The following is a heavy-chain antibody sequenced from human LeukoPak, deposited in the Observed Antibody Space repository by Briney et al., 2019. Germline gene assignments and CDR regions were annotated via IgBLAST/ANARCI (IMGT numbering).Heavy chain of an antibody. CDR3: AKVIDYGDYTPGWFDP. V-gene: IGHV3-23*01. Sequence: PGGSLRLSCAASGFTFSSYAMSWVRQAPGKGLEWVSAISGSGGSAYYADSVKGRFTISRDNSKNTLYLQMNSLRAEATAVYYCAKVIDYGDYTPGWFDPWGQGTLVTVSS. CDR1: GFTFSSYA. D-gene: IGHD4-17*01. J-gene: IGHJ5*02. CDR2: ISGSGGSA.